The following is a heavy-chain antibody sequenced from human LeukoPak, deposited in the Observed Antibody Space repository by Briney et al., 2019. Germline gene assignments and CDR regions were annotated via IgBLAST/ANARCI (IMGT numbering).Heavy chain of an antibody. V-gene: IGHV3-30*02. J-gene: IGHJ4*02. CDR2: IRYDGSNK. CDR3: AKDKRYSSSGVDY. Sequence: GGSLRLSCAASGFTFSSYGMHWVRQAPGKGLEWVAFIRYDGSNKYYADSVKGRFTISRDNSKNTLYLQVNSLRAEDTAVYYCAKDKRYSSSGVDYWGQGTLVTVSS. CDR1: GFTFSSYG. D-gene: IGHD6-6*01.